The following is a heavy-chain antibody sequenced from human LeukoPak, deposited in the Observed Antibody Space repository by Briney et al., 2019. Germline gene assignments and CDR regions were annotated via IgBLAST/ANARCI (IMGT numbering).Heavy chain of an antibody. CDR2: IYYSGST. CDR1: GGSITSYY. CDR3: AREGIAVAGGNWFDP. D-gene: IGHD6-19*01. J-gene: IGHJ5*02. Sequence: PSETPSLTCTVSGGSITSYYWSWIRQPPGKGLEWIGYIYYSGSTNYNPSLKSRVTISVDTSKDQFSLKLSSVTAADTAVYYCAREGIAVAGGNWFDPWGQGTLVTVSS. V-gene: IGHV4-59*01.